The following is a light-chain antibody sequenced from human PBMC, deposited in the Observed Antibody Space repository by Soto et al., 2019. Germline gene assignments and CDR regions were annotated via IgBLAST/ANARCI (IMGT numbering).Light chain of an antibody. CDR3: MQALQTGVT. CDR2: LGS. V-gene: IGKV2-28*01. CDR1: QSLLHSNGYNY. J-gene: IGKJ3*01. Sequence: DMVMTHSPLSLPVTPGEPASISCRSSQSLLHSNGYNYLDWYLQKPGQSPQLLIYLGSNRASGVPDRFSGSGSGTDFTLKISRVEAEDVGVYYCMQALQTGVTFGPGTKVDIK.